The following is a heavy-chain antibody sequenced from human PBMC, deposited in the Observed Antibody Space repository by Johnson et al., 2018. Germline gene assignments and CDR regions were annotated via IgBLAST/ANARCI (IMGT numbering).Heavy chain of an antibody. D-gene: IGHD1-14*01. CDR3: AGADTGARYMDV. J-gene: IGHJ6*03. V-gene: IGHV3-30*03. CDR2: ISCDGSNK. Sequence: QVQLVQSGGGVVQPGRSLRLSCAASGFTFSCYGMHCVRQAPGKGLEWVAVISCDGSNKYYADSVKGRFTISRDKSKNTLYLQMTSLRAEDTAVYYCAGADTGARYMDVWGKGTTVTVSS. CDR1: GFTFSCYG.